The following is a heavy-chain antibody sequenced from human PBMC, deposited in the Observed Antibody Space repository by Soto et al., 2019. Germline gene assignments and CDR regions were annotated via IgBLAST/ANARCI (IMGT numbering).Heavy chain of an antibody. J-gene: IGHJ6*02. D-gene: IGHD6-6*01. Sequence: SETLSLTCTVSGGSISSYYWSWIRQPPGRGLEWIGYIYYSGSTNYNPSLKSRVTISVDTSKNQFSLKLSSVTAADTAVYYCAREGSIAALTNYYYGMDVWGQGTTVTVSS. CDR1: GGSISSYY. CDR3: AREGSIAALTNYYYGMDV. V-gene: IGHV4-59*01. CDR2: IYYSGST.